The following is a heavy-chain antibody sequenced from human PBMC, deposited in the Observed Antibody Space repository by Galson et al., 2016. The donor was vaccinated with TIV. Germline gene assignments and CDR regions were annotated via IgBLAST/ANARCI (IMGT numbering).Heavy chain of an antibody. CDR1: GYSFTSEW. Sequence: QSGAEVKKPGESLKISCKGSGYSFTSEWIDWVRQMPGKGPEWMGTIYPGDSDTRYSPSFQGQVTMSADKSVNTAYLQWSSLKASDSAVYYCTRQSTRSFDFWGPGTLVSVSS. V-gene: IGHV5-51*01. D-gene: IGHD5/OR15-5a*01. CDR3: TRQSTRSFDF. J-gene: IGHJ4*02. CDR2: IYPGDSDT.